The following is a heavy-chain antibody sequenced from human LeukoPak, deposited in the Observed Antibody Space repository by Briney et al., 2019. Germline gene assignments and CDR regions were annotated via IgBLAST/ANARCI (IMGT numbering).Heavy chain of an antibody. Sequence: GGSLRLSCAASGFTFSSYAMHWVRQAPGKGLEWVAVISYDGSSKYYADSVKGRFTISRDNSKNTLYLQTNSLRAEDTAVYYCARALRPSTVTNPPYYYYGMDVWGQGTTVTVSS. CDR3: ARALRPSTVTNPPYYYYGMDV. D-gene: IGHD4-17*01. CDR2: ISYDGSSK. J-gene: IGHJ6*02. CDR1: GFTFSSYA. V-gene: IGHV3-30-3*01.